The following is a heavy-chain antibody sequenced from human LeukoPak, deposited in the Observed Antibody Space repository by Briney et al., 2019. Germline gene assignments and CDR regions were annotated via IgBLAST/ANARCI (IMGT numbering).Heavy chain of an antibody. CDR2: ISYDGSKE. V-gene: IGHV3-30*03. Sequence: RAGGSLRLSCAASGFTFSSYGMHWVRQAPGKGLEWVAVISYDGSKEYYVDSVKGRFIISRDNSKNTLYLQMNSLRVEDTAVYYCARGSSTTVTTLDYWGQGTLVTVSS. CDR1: GFTFSSYG. D-gene: IGHD4-17*01. J-gene: IGHJ4*02. CDR3: ARGSSTTVTTLDY.